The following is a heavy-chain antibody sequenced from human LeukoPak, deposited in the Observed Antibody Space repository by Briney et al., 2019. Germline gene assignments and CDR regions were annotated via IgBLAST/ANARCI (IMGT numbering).Heavy chain of an antibody. CDR1: GYTFTGYY. Sequence: ASVKVSCKASGYTFTGYYLHWMRQAPGQGLEWMGWINPNSGATRYAQKFQGRVSMTRDTSISTAYMELSRLRSDDTAVYFCARDEGGYCSATSCYIFDYWGQGTLVTVSS. CDR2: INPNSGAT. J-gene: IGHJ4*02. CDR3: ARDEGGYCSATSCYIFDY. D-gene: IGHD2-2*01. V-gene: IGHV1-2*02.